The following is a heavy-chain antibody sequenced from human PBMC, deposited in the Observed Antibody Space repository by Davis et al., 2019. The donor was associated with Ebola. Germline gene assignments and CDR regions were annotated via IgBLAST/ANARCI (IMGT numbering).Heavy chain of an antibody. CDR2: INHSGST. CDR3: ARGPIYSSSWYWSSDGMDV. D-gene: IGHD6-13*01. J-gene: IGHJ6*02. CDR1: GGSISSYY. V-gene: IGHV4-34*01. Sequence: MPSETLSLTCTVSGGSISSYYWSWIRQPPGKGLEWIGEINHSGSTNYNPSLKSRVTISVDTSKNQFSLQLNSVTPEDTAVYYCARGPIYSSSWYWSSDGMDVWGQGTTVTVSS.